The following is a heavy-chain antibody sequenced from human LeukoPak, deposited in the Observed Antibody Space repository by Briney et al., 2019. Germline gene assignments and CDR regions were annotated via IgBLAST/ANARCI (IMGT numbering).Heavy chain of an antibody. CDR1: GFTFSSYW. CDR2: IKQDGIEK. CDR3: GRFTRSGDSVY. Sequence: GGPLRLSCAASGFTFSSYWMSWVRQAPGKGLEWVANIKQDGIEKQYVDSVKGRFAISRDNAENSLYLQMNSLKAEDTAVYYCGRFTRSGDSVYWGQGTLVTVSS. V-gene: IGHV3-7*04. D-gene: IGHD7-27*01. J-gene: IGHJ4*02.